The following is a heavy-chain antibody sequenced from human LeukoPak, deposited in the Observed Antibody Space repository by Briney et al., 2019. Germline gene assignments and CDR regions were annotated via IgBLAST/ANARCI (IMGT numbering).Heavy chain of an antibody. V-gene: IGHV1-8*03. CDR2: MNTNSGNT. CDR3: ARMNYYDSSGYPNWFDP. J-gene: IGHJ5*02. CDR1: GYTFTIND. Sequence: ASVKVSCKASGYTFTINDINWVRQAPGQGLEWMGWMNTNSGNTGYAQKLQGRVTITRNTSISTAYMELSSLRSEDTAVYYCARMNYYDSSGYPNWFDPWGQGTLVTVSS. D-gene: IGHD3-22*01.